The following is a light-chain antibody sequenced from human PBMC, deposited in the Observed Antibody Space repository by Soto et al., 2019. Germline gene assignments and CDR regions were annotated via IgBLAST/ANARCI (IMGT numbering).Light chain of an antibody. V-gene: IGLV1-40*01. J-gene: IGLJ1*01. CDR2: VNS. CDR3: QSYDSSLSGYV. Sequence: QSLLTQPPSVSGAPGQRVTISCTGRSSNIGAGYDVHWYQQLPGTAPKLLIYVNSNRPSGVPDRFSGTKSGTSASLAITGLQAEDEADYYCQSYDSSLSGYVFGTGTKVTVL. CDR1: SSNIGAGYD.